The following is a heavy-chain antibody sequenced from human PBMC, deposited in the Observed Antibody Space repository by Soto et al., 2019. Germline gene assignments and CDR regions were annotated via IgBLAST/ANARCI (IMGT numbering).Heavy chain of an antibody. CDR2: ISDTPTGHT. CDR3: TTRKTAHFDY. J-gene: IGHJ4*02. Sequence: LRLSCAASGFPFSSYTMNWVRRAPGKGLEWVSTISDTPTGHTHYADSAKGRFTISRDDSTNTVYLQMDSLRAEDTALYYCTTRKTAHFDYWGRGTQVTVSS. CDR1: GFPFSSYT. V-gene: IGHV3-23*01. D-gene: IGHD2-21*02.